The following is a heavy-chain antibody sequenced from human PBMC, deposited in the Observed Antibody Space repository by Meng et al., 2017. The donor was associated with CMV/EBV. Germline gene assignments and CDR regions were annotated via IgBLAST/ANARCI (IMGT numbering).Heavy chain of an antibody. CDR1: GGSISSSSYY. D-gene: IGHD3-3*01. CDR2: IYYSGST. CDR3: ARKYYDFWSGYYYYFDY. Sequence: SETLSLTCTVSGGSISSSSYYGGWIRQPPGKGLEWIGSIYYSGSTYYNPSLKSRVTISVDTSKNQFSLKLSSVTAADTAVYYCARKYYDFWSGYYYYFDYWGQGTLVTVSS. V-gene: IGHV4-39*07. J-gene: IGHJ4*02.